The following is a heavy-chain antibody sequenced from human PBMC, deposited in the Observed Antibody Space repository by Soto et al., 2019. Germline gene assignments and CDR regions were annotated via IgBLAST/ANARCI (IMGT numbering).Heavy chain of an antibody. CDR2: VYYTGST. CDR3: ARRNRLHFDY. V-gene: IGHV4-31*03. CDR1: GGSISRAGYY. Sequence: SETLSLTCTVSGGSISRAGYYWSWIRHHPGKGLEWIGYVYYTGSTSYNPSLRSRVTISSDTSKNQFSLTLSSVTAADTAVYYCARRNRLHFDYCGQGTLVSGSS. J-gene: IGHJ4*02. D-gene: IGHD1-1*01.